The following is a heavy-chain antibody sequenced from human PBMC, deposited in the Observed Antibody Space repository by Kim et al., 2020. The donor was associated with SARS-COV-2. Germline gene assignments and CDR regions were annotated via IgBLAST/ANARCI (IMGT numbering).Heavy chain of an antibody. D-gene: IGHD2-2*01. CDR1: GFTFSSYS. J-gene: IGHJ5*02. V-gene: IGHV3-21*01. CDR3: ARDGSSTSWGNWFDP. Sequence: GGSLRLSCAASGFTFSSYSMNWVRQAPGKGLEWVSSISNSSSYIYYADSVKGRFTISRDNAKNSLYLQMNSLRAEDTAVYYCARDGSSTSWGNWFDPWGQGTLVTVSS. CDR2: ISNSSSYI.